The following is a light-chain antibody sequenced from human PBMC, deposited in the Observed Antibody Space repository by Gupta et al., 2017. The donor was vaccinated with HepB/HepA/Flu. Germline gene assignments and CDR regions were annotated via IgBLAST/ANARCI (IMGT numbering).Light chain of an antibody. J-gene: IGLJ2*01. CDR2: SHN. CDR3: AAWDDSLNGVV. Sequence: QSVLNQPPSASGPPGQRVTFSCSGSNSNIGSNTVNWYQQFPGTASKLLIYSHNQRPSGVPDRFSGSKSGTSASLAISGLRSEDEADYYCAAWDDSLNGVVFGGGTKLTVL. CDR1: NSNIGSNT. V-gene: IGLV1-44*01.